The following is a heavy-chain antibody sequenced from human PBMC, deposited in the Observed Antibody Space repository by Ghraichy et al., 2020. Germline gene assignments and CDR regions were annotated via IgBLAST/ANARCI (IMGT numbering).Heavy chain of an antibody. V-gene: IGHV4-31*03. J-gene: IGHJ3*02. CDR1: GCSISSGGYY. D-gene: IGHD6-19*01. CDR3: AREGIAVAWNDAFDI. Sequence: SETLSLTCTVSGCSISSGGYYWSWIRQHPGKGLEWIGYIYYSGSTYYNPSLKSRATISVDTSKNQFSLKLSSVTAADTAVYYWAREGIAVAWNDAFDIWGQGKMVTVYS. CDR2: IYYSGST.